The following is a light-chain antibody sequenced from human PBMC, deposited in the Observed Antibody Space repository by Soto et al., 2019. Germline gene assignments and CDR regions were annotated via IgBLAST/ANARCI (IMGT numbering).Light chain of an antibody. CDR1: NIGSKS. CDR3: QVWDSSIDHVV. J-gene: IGLJ2*01. V-gene: IGLV3-21*04. Sequence: SYELTQPPSVSVAPGKTARITCGGNNIGSKSVHWYQQKPGQAPVLVIYYDSDRPSGIPERFSGSNSGNTATLTISRVEAGEEADYYCQVWDSSIDHVVFGGGTKVTVL. CDR2: YDS.